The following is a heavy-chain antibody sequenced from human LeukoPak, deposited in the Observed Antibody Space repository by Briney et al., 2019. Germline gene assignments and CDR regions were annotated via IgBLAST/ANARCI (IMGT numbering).Heavy chain of an antibody. V-gene: IGHV1-2*02. CDR1: GYTFTGYY. Sequence: ASVKVSCKASGYTFTGYYMHWVRQAPGQGLEWMGWINPNSGGTNYAQKFQGRVTMTRDTSISTAYMELSRLRSDDTAVYYCARVSVVVVAATFDPWGQGTLVTVSS. J-gene: IGHJ5*02. D-gene: IGHD2-15*01. CDR3: ARVSVVVVAATFDP. CDR2: INPNSGGT.